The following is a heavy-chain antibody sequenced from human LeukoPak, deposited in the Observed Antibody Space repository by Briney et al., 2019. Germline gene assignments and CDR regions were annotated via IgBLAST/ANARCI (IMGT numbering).Heavy chain of an antibody. Sequence: KPSETLSLTCAVYGGSFSGYYWSWIRQPPGKGLEWIGEINHSGSTNYNPSLKSRVTISVDTSKNQFSLKLCSVTAADTAVYYCARAMSNYGDYGPDYWGQGTLVTVSS. D-gene: IGHD4-17*01. CDR2: INHSGST. CDR1: GGSFSGYY. V-gene: IGHV4-34*01. J-gene: IGHJ4*02. CDR3: ARAMSNYGDYGPDY.